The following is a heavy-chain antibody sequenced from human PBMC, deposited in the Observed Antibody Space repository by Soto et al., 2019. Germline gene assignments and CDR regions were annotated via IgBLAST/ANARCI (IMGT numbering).Heavy chain of an antibody. J-gene: IGHJ5*02. CDR1: GASISSGDSF. D-gene: IGHD3-22*01. CDR2: IYYSGST. Sequence: PSETLSLTCTVSGASISSGDSFWSWIRQPPGKGLEWIGSIYYSGSTYYNPSLKSRVTISVDTSKNQFSLKLTSVTAADAALYYCARDFFDSSDYTTNWFDPWGQGTLVTVSS. V-gene: IGHV4-39*01. CDR3: ARDFFDSSDYTTNWFDP.